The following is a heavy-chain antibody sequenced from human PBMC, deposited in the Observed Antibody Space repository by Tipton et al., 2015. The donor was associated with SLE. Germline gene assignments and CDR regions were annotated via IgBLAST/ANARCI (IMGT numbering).Heavy chain of an antibody. D-gene: IGHD6-13*01. CDR3: ARGYSSSWYREFFDI. Sequence: TLSLTCTVSGGSISSYYWSWIRQPAGGGLEWIGRIYNSGSTHYNPSLMSRVNMSVDTSKNQFSLRLRSATAADTAFYYCARGYSSSWYREFFDIWGRGTLVTVSS. J-gene: IGHJ2*01. CDR2: IYNSGST. CDR1: GGSISSYY. V-gene: IGHV4-4*07.